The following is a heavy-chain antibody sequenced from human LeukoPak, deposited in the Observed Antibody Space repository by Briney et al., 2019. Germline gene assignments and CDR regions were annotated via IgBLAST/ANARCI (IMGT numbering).Heavy chain of an antibody. V-gene: IGHV7-4-1*02. D-gene: IGHD2-15*01. CDR3: ARSRFCSGSNCYGNDY. CDR1: GYTFTSNS. Sequence: GASVKISCKASGYTFTSNSMNWVRQAPGQGLEWMGRINTNTGNPTYAQDFTGRFVFSLDTSVNTAYLHISSLKTEDTAVYYCARSRFCSGSNCYGNDYWGQGTLVTVSS. J-gene: IGHJ4*02. CDR2: INTNTGNP.